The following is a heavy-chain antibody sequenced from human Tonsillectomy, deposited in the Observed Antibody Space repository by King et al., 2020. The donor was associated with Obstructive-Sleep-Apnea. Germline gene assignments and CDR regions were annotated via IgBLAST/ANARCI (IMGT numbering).Heavy chain of an antibody. CDR2: ISYDGSNK. D-gene: IGHD3-10*01. CDR1: GFTFSTYA. Sequence: QLVQSGGGVVQPGRSLRLSCAASGFTFSTYAMHWVRQAPGKGLEWVAVISYDGSNKYYADSVKGRFTISRDNSKNTLYLQMNSLRAEDTAVYYCARDPFSGAYYFDYWGQGTLVTVSS. J-gene: IGHJ4*02. V-gene: IGHV3-30-3*01. CDR3: ARDPFSGAYYFDY.